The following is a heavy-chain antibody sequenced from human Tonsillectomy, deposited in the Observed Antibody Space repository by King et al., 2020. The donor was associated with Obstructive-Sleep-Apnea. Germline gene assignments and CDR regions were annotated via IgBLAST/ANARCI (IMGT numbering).Heavy chain of an antibody. CDR3: ARDRSSSFREN. CDR2: VSGYNGAT. CDR1: GYTFTNYG. V-gene: IGHV1-18*01. D-gene: IGHD2-2*01. Sequence: QLVQSGAEVKKPGASVKVSCKTSGYTFTNYGISWMRQAPGQGLEWVGWVSGYNGATNYAEKFQDRVTMTSDTSTTTVYMQLKDLTSDDTAVYYCARDRSSSFRENWGQGTLVTVSS. J-gene: IGHJ4*02.